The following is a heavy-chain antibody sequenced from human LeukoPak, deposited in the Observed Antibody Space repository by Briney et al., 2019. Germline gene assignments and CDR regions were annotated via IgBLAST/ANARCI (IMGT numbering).Heavy chain of an antibody. V-gene: IGHV4-31*03. D-gene: IGHD2-15*01. CDR3: ARELVVVVGRYYYYYGMDV. J-gene: IGHJ6*02. Sequence: PSETLSLTCTVSGGSISSGGYYWSWIRQHPGKGLEWIGYIYYSGSTYYNPSLKSRVTISVDTSKNQFSLKLSSVTAADTAVYYCARELVVVVGRYYYYYGMDVWGQGTTVTVSS. CDR2: IYYSGST. CDR1: GGSISSGGYY.